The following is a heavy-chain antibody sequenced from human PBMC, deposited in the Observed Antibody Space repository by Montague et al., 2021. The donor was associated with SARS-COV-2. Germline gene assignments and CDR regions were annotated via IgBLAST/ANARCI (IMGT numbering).Heavy chain of an antibody. Sequence: TLSLTCGVSGGSIAGYYWSWIRQPPGKALEWLARIDWDDDKYYSTSLKTRLTISKDTSKNQVVLTMTNMDPVDTATYYCARDWGCTHFDYWGQGTLVTVSS. CDR2: IDWDDDK. V-gene: IGHV2-70*11. CDR1: GGSIAGYY. D-gene: IGHD7-27*01. J-gene: IGHJ4*02. CDR3: ARDWGCTHFDY.